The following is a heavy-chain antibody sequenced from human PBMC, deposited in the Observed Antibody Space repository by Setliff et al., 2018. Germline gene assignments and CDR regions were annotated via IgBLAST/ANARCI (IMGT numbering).Heavy chain of an antibody. Sequence: GESLKISCATSGYNFNSHWIAWVRQVPGGGLEWMGLIFPADSETRYSPSFQGQFTMSVDTSINTAYLQWNSLRAPDTALYFCARLPSTGSAFFQHWGQGTLVTVSS. D-gene: IGHD1-1*01. CDR2: IFPADSET. CDR3: ARLPSTGSAFFQH. CDR1: GYNFNSHW. V-gene: IGHV5-51*01. J-gene: IGHJ1*01.